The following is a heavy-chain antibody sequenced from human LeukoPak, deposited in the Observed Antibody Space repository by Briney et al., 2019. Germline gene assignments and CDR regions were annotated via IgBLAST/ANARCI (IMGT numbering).Heavy chain of an antibody. CDR3: ARRGSSGTYYVVDY. V-gene: IGHV5-51*01. CDR1: GYRFTDYW. Sequence: GESLKISCKGSGYRFTDYWTAWVRQMPGKGLEWMGIIYPGDSDTRYSPSFQGQVTISADKSISTAYLQWSSLKASDSAIYYCARRGSSGTYYVVDYWGQGTLVTVSS. J-gene: IGHJ4*02. D-gene: IGHD3-22*01. CDR2: IYPGDSDT.